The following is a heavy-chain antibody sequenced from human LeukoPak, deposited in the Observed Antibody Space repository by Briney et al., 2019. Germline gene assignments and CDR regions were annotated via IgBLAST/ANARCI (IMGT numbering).Heavy chain of an antibody. CDR3: ARDGRYCSSTSCSEAGTDV. CDR1: GFTFSSYS. J-gene: IGHJ6*02. D-gene: IGHD2-2*01. V-gene: IGHV3-21*01. CDR2: ISSSSSYI. Sequence: GGSLRLSCAASGFTFSSYSMNWVRQAPGKGLEWVSSISSSSSYIYYADSVKGRFTISRDNAKNSLYLQMNSLRAEDTAVYYCARDGRYCSSTSCSEAGTDVWGQGTTVTVSS.